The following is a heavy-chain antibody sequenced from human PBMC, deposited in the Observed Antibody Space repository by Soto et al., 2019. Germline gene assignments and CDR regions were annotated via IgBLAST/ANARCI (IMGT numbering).Heavy chain of an antibody. Sequence: SETLSLTCAVYGGSFSGYYWSWIRQPPGKGLEWIGEINHSGSTNYNPSLKSRVTISVDTSKNQFSLKLSSVTAADTAVYYCARGRAYYDFWSGYYTRTGWFDPWGQGTLVTVSS. CDR2: INHSGST. J-gene: IGHJ5*02. V-gene: IGHV4-34*01. CDR1: GGSFSGYY. CDR3: ARGRAYYDFWSGYYTRTGWFDP. D-gene: IGHD3-3*01.